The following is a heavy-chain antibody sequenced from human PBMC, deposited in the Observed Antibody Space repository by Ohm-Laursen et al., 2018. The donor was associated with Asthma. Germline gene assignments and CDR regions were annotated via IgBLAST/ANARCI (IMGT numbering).Heavy chain of an antibody. CDR1: GVAFTDSW. CDR3: VTDAWWSYVH. V-gene: IGHV3-7*01. Sequence: SLRLSCSASGVAFTDSWMSWVRQLPGGSLEWVAKINPLGYEKYYMDSVRGRFTVSRDNAKDSLYLEMNSLRVEDTAVYYCVTDAWWSYVHWGLGTLVTVSS. CDR2: INPLGYEK. J-gene: IGHJ4*02. D-gene: IGHD1-26*01.